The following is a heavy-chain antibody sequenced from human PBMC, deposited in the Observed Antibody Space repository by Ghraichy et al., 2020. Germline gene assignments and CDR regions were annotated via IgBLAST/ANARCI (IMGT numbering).Heavy chain of an antibody. Sequence: SETLSFTCTVSGGSISSSYWSWIRQPPGKGLEWIGYIYYSGGTNYKHSLKSRVTISVDTSKNSFSLKLSSVTAADTAVCYCARDTDGSSSRDGVWCQGTVVTVSS. CDR3: ARDTDGSSSRDGV. J-gene: IGHJ3*01. CDR1: GGSISSSY. V-gene: IGHV4-59*01. D-gene: IGHD6-13*01. CDR2: IYYSGGT.